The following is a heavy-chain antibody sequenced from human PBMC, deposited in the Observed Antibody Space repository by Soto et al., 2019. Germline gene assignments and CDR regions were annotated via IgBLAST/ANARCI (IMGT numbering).Heavy chain of an antibody. V-gene: IGHV4-34*01. J-gene: IGHJ5*02. D-gene: IGHD3-3*01. Sequence: PSETLSLTCAVYGGSFSGYYWSWIRQPPGKGLEWIGEINHSGSTNYNPSLKSRVTISVDTSKNQFSLKLSSVTAADTAVYYCARVAPVPFLRFLNRGFDPWGQGTLVTVSS. CDR3: ARVAPVPFLRFLNRGFDP. CDR2: INHSGST. CDR1: GGSFSGYY.